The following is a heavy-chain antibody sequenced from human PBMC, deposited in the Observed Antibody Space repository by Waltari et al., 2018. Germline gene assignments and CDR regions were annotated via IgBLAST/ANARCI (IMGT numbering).Heavy chain of an antibody. D-gene: IGHD3-22*01. J-gene: IGHJ4*02. CDR2: IRYDGSTK. CDR3: AKDEGDSSGSFDY. Sequence: QVQLAESGGGAVQPGGSLRLSCAASGFTFSNYGMHWVRQAPGKGLEWVAFIRYDGSTKYYADPVKGRFTISRDNSKNTLYLQMNSLRAEDTAVYYCAKDEGDSSGSFDYWGQGTLVAVSS. V-gene: IGHV3-30*02. CDR1: GFTFSNYG.